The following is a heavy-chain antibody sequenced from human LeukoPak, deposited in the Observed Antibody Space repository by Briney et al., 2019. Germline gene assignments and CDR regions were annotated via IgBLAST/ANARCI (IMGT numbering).Heavy chain of an antibody. V-gene: IGHV4-39*07. CDR3: ARTRPGYCSGGSCYSYLDAFDI. J-gene: IGHJ3*02. CDR1: GGSISSSSYY. CDR2: IYYSGST. Sequence: SGTLSLTCTVSGGSISSSSYYWGWIRQPPGKGLEWIGSIYYSGSTYYNPSLKSRVTISVDKSKNQFSLKLSSVTAADTAVYYCARTRPGYCSGGSCYSYLDAFDIWGQGTMVTVSS. D-gene: IGHD2-15*01.